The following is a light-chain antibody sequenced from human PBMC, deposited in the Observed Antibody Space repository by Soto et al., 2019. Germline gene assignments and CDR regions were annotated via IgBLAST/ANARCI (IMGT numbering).Light chain of an antibody. Sequence: VQMTQSPSTLPASVVDRFTSTFLASQSISNWLAWYQQKPGTAPKVLIYHASNLQSGVPSRFSGSGSGTDFTLTISRLEPEDFAVYYCHQYGSSPATFGQGTKVDIK. CDR2: HAS. CDR1: QSISNW. V-gene: IGKV1-5*01. J-gene: IGKJ1*01. CDR3: HQYGSSPAT.